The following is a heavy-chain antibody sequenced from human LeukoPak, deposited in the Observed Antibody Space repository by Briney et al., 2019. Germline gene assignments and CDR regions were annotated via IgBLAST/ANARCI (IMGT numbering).Heavy chain of an antibody. Sequence: SETLSLTCTVSGGSISSSSYYWGWIRQPPGKGLEWIGSIYYSGSTYYNPSLKSRVTISVDTSKNQFSLKLSSVTAADTAVYYCARAHPSIPDFDYWGQGTLVTASS. CDR2: IYYSGST. J-gene: IGHJ4*02. D-gene: IGHD2-2*02. CDR3: ARAHPSIPDFDY. V-gene: IGHV4-39*07. CDR1: GGSISSSSYY.